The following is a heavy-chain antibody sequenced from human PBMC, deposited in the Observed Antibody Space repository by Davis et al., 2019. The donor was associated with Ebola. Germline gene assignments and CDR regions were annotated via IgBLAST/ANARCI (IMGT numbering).Heavy chain of an antibody. CDR1: GFGFSDYY. V-gene: IGHV3-11*06. CDR3: ARDRRVSIFGVADMDV. Sequence: PGGSLRLSCAASGFGFSDYYMNWVRQAPGKGLEWVSSISLSGGNTRYAGSVKGRFTISRDNAKNSLILQMNSLRAEDTAMYYCARDRRVSIFGVADMDVWGKGTTVTVSS. CDR2: ISLSGGNT. D-gene: IGHD3-3*01. J-gene: IGHJ6*03.